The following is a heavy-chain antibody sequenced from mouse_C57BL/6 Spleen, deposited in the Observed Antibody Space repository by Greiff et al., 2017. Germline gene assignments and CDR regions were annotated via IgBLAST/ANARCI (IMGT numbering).Heavy chain of an antibody. CDR3: VRTVVAEAMDY. Sequence: DVKLVESGGGLVQPKGSLKLSCAASGFSFNTYAMNWVRQAPGKGLEWVARIRSKSNNYATYYADSVKDRFTISRDDSESMLYLQMNNLKTEDTAMYYCVRTVVAEAMDYWGQGTSVTVSS. CDR2: IRSKSNNYAT. J-gene: IGHJ4*01. D-gene: IGHD1-1*01. V-gene: IGHV10-1*01. CDR1: GFSFNTYA.